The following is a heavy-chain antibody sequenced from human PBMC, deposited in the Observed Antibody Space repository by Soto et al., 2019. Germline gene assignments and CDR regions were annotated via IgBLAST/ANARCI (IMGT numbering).Heavy chain of an antibody. CDR2: IYYSGST. D-gene: IGHD3-10*01. CDR1: GGSISSSSYY. Sequence: QLQLQESGPGLVKPSETLSLTCTVSGGSISSSSYYWGWIRQPPGKGLEWIGSIYYSGSTYYNPSLKSRVTISVDTSKNQFSLKLSSVTAADTAVYYCARSASYYGSGTYYYYGMDVWGQGTTVTVSS. J-gene: IGHJ6*02. V-gene: IGHV4-39*01. CDR3: ARSASYYGSGTYYYYGMDV.